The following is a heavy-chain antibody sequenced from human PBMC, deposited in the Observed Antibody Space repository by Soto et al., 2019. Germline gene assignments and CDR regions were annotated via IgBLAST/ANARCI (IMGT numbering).Heavy chain of an antibody. V-gene: IGHV4-59*01. J-gene: IGHJ5*02. CDR2: IFYSGST. D-gene: IGHD5-18*01. Sequence: SETLSLTCTVSGGSISNYYWSWIRQPPGRGLEWIGHIFYSGSTNYNPALKSRVTISVDTSKSQFSLKLCSVTAADTAVYYCAKDSGYNYGYFRWFDPWGQGTLVTVS. CDR1: GGSISNYY. CDR3: AKDSGYNYGYFRWFDP.